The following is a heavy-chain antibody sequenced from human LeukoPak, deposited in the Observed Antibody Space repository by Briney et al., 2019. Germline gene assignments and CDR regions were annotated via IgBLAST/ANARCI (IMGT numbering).Heavy chain of an antibody. CDR3: ARDFGAAAGDYYYMDV. CDR2: ISSSSSYI. V-gene: IGHV3-21*01. CDR1: GFTFSSYS. Sequence: PGGSLRLSCAASGFTFSSYSMNWVRQAPGKGLEWVSSISSSSSYIYYADSVKGRFTISRDNAKNSLYLQMNSLRAEDTAVYYCARDFGAAAGDYYYMDVWGKGTTVTVSS. D-gene: IGHD6-13*01. J-gene: IGHJ6*03.